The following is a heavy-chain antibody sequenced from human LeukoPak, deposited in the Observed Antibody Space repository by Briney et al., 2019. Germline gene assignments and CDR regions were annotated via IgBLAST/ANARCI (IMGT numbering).Heavy chain of an antibody. CDR2: IYYSGST. D-gene: IGHD1-26*01. CDR1: GGSISGFY. V-gene: IGHV4-59*08. CDR3: ARGGSGTHPLGY. J-gene: IGHJ4*02. Sequence: SETLSLTCTVSGGSISGFYWNWIRQPPGKGLEWIGYIYYSGSTNYNPSLKSRVTISIDTSKNQFSLKLSSVTAADTAVYYCARGGSGTHPLGYWGQGTLVTVSS.